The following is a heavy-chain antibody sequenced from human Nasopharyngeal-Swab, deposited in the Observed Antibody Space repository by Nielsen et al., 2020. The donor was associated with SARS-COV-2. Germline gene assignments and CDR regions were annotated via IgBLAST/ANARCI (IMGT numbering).Heavy chain of an antibody. CDR3: ARDVNGSPLGY. D-gene: IGHD2-15*01. Sequence: GESLKISCAASGFTFSSYWMSWVRQAPGKGLEWVANIKQDGSEKYYVDSVKGRFTISRDNAKNSLYLQMNSLRAEDTAAYYCARDVNGSPLGYWGQGTLVTVSS. V-gene: IGHV3-7*01. CDR1: GFTFSSYW. J-gene: IGHJ4*02. CDR2: IKQDGSEK.